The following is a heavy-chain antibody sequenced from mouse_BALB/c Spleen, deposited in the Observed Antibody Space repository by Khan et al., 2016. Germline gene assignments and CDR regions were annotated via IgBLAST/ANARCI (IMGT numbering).Heavy chain of an antibody. Sequence: VQLQESGAELVRPGSSVKISCKASGYAFSNYWMNWVKQRLGQGLEWIGQIYPGDGDTNYNGKFKGKATLTADQSSSKAYMQLSCLTPEDSAVCSCARRYLYYVFPYWGQGTRVTVSA. CDR2: IYPGDGDT. CDR1: GYAFSNYW. V-gene: IGHV1-80*01. D-gene: IGHD1-1*02. J-gene: IGHJ3*01. CDR3: ARRYLYYVFPY.